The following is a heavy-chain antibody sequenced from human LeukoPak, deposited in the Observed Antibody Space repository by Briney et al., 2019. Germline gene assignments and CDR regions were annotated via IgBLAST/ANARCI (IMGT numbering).Heavy chain of an antibody. CDR3: AKDRGLVSAFDI. V-gene: IGHV4-30-4*01. CDR1: GGSISSGDYY. J-gene: IGHJ3*02. D-gene: IGHD3-16*02. Sequence: SETLSLTCTVSGGSISSGDYYWSWIRQPPGKGLERIGYIYYSGSTYYNPSLKSRVTISVDTSKNQFSLKLSSVTAADTAVYYCAKDRGLVSAFDIWGQGTMVTVSS. CDR2: IYYSGST.